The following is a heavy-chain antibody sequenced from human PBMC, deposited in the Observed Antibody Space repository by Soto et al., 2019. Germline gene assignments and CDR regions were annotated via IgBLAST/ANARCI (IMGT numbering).Heavy chain of an antibody. CDR3: ARHPYTALTTGDWYFDL. Sequence: QVQLQESGPGLVKPSQTLSLTCTVSGGSISSGGYYWSWIRQHPGKGLEWIGYIHYSGSTSYNSSLTTRITISRDTPKNQFSLNLSSVTAADTAVYYCARHPYTALTTGDWYFDLWGRGTLVTVSS. V-gene: IGHV4-31*03. CDR2: IHYSGST. J-gene: IGHJ2*01. D-gene: IGHD4-4*01. CDR1: GGSISSGGYY.